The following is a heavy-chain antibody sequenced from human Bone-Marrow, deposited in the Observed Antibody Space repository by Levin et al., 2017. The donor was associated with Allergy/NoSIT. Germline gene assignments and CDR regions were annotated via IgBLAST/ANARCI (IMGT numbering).Heavy chain of an antibody. CDR1: GFTFSSYG. J-gene: IGHJ2*01. D-gene: IGHD3-10*01. Sequence: GGSLRLSCAASGFTFSSYGMHWVRQAPGKGLERVAVISYDGSNKYYADSVKGRFTISRDNSKNTLYLQMNSLRAEDTAVYYCAKDIGRLLWFGEPPPTPDLWGRGTLVTVSS. V-gene: IGHV3-30*18. CDR2: ISYDGSNK. CDR3: AKDIGRLLWFGEPPPTPDL.